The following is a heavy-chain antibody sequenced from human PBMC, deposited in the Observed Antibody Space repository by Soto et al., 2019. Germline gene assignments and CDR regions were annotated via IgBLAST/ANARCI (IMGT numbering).Heavy chain of an antibody. CDR3: ARADWNYFYY. J-gene: IGHJ4*02. CDR1: GGSISSYY. CDR2: IYYSGST. V-gene: IGHV4-59*01. Sequence: SETLSLTCTVSGGSISSYYWSWIRQPPGKGLEWIGYIYYSGSTNYSPSLKSRVTISVDTSKNQFSLQLSSVTAADTAVYYCARADWNYFYYWGQGTLVTVSS. D-gene: IGHD1-1*01.